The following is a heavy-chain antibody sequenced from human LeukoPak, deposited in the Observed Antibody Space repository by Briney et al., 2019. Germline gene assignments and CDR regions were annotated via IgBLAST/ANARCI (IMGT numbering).Heavy chain of an antibody. Sequence: SETLSLTCTVSGASINCHYWSWIWQPAGKGLEWIGRIYISGSTNYNSSLQSRVTMSVDTSKNQFSLKLTSVTAADTAVYYCARALNPLPGTYYFDYWGQGTLVTVSS. CDR3: ARALNPLPGTYYFDY. V-gene: IGHV4-4*07. CDR1: GASINCHY. D-gene: IGHD2-15*01. J-gene: IGHJ4*02. CDR2: IYISGST.